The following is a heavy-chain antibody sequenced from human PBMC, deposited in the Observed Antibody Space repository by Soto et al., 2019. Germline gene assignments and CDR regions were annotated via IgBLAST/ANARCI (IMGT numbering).Heavy chain of an antibody. D-gene: IGHD3-3*01. J-gene: IGHJ4*02. CDR2: VSSGDSNT. CDR1: GYTFTTYW. Sequence: GESLKISCKGSGYTFTTYWIGWVRQMPGTGLEWMGIVSSGDSNTRYSPSFQGQVTISADKSINTAYLQWSSLKASDTAMYYCARGGVSTRTFYYWGQGSSVTVSS. V-gene: IGHV5-51*01. CDR3: ARGGVSTRTFYY.